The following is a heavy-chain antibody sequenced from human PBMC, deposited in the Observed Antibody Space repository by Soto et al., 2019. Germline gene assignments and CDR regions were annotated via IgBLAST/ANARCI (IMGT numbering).Heavy chain of an antibody. V-gene: IGHV1-2*02. CDR3: ARGGGVGVAGSAAFDM. D-gene: IGHD3-3*01. Sequence: QLHLVQSGAVVKKPGASVTVSCSASGYPVTAYYMHWVRQAPGRGLEWMGGINPATGAAKYTQTFQGRVTMTRDTSTSTVFMELGGLKSEDPAVFYWARGGGVGVAGSAAFDMWGQGTLVTVSS. CDR1: GYPVTAYY. J-gene: IGHJ3*02. CDR2: INPATGAA.